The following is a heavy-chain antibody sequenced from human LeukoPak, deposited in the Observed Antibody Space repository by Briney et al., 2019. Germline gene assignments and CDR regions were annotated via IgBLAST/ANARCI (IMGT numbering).Heavy chain of an antibody. CDR1: GGSIGSGDYY. CDR2: IYYSGST. J-gene: IGHJ5*02. Sequence: PSETLSLTCTVSGGSIGSGDYYWSWIRQPPGKGLEWIGYIYYSGSTNYNPSLKSRVTISVDTSKNQFSLKLSSVTAADTAVYYCARGSGAATNWFDPWGQGTLVTVSS. V-gene: IGHV4-61*08. CDR3: ARGSGAATNWFDP. D-gene: IGHD6-13*01.